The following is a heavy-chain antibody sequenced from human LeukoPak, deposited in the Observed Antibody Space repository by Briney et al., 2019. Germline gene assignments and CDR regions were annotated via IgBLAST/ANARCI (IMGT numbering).Heavy chain of an antibody. D-gene: IGHD3-3*01. V-gene: IGHV3-30*18. CDR2: ISYDGSNK. Sequence: GRSLRLSCAASGFTFSSYGMHWVRQAPGKGLEWVAVISYDGSNKYYADSVKGRFTISRDNSKNTLYLQINSLRAEDTAVYYCAKDATIFGVVTGDAFDIWGQGTMVTVSS. J-gene: IGHJ3*02. CDR3: AKDATIFGVVTGDAFDI. CDR1: GFTFSSYG.